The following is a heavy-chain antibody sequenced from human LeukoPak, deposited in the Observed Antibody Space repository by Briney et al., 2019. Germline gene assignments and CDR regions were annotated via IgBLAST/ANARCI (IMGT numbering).Heavy chain of an antibody. CDR3: ARGVNKGYPGGYYYYMDV. CDR2: IIPIFGTA. J-gene: IGHJ6*03. V-gene: IGHV1-69*05. Sequence: SVKVSCKASGGTFNSYAISWVRQAPGQGLEWMGGIIPIFGTANYAQKFQGRVMITTDESTSTAYMELSSLRSEDTAVYYCARGVNKGYPGGYYYYMDVWGKGTTVTVSS. D-gene: IGHD2-15*01. CDR1: GGTFNSYA.